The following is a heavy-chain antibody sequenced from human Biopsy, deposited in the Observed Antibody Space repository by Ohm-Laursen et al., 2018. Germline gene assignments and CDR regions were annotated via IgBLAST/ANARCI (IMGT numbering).Heavy chain of an antibody. CDR2: INSKSGAA. CDR3: AVGSHF. Sequence: GSSVKVSCKSSGYNFLDYYIHWVRQAPGQGLEWMGLINSKSGAANYALKFQGRVTMTRDTSITTGYLEVHRLTVDDTAVYFCAVGSHFWGLGTLVIVSS. CDR1: GYNFLDYY. V-gene: IGHV1-2*06. J-gene: IGHJ4*02. D-gene: IGHD1-26*01.